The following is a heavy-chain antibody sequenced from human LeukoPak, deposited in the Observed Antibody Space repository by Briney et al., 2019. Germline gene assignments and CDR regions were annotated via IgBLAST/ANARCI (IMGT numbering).Heavy chain of an antibody. V-gene: IGHV5-51*01. Sequence: GESLKISCQASGYTFTTSWIAWVRQMPGKGLELMGLIYPTDSDTRYRPSLQGQVTISADKSINTAYLQWSSLKASDNAVYYCARQYKSETFKVGFDPWGQGTLVTVSS. D-gene: IGHD1-1*01. CDR1: GYTFTTSW. J-gene: IGHJ5*02. CDR2: IYPTDSDT. CDR3: ARQYKSETFKVGFDP.